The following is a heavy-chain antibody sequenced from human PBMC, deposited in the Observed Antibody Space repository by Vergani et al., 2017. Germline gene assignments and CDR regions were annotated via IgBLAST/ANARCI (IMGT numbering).Heavy chain of an antibody. D-gene: IGHD6-6*01. V-gene: IGHV3-30*18. Sequence: VQLVESGGGLVQPGGSLRLSCAASGFTFSSYGMHWVRQAPGKGLEWVAVISYDGSNKYYADSVKGRFTISRDNSNNTLYLQMNSLRAEDTAVYYCAKGKYSSSSGRIDYWGQGTLVTVSS. CDR3: AKGKYSSSSGRIDY. CDR2: ISYDGSNK. CDR1: GFTFSSYG. J-gene: IGHJ4*02.